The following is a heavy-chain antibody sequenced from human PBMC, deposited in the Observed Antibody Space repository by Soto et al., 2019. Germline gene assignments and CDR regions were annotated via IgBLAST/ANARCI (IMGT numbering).Heavy chain of an antibody. J-gene: IGHJ6*03. Sequence: SQTLSLTCTVSGGSISSSSYYWGWIRQPPGKGLEWIGSIYYSGSTYYNPSLKSRVTISVDTSKNQFSLKLSSVTAADTAVYYCARHVRLPAAIRYYYYYMDVWGKGTTVTVSS. CDR2: IYYSGST. V-gene: IGHV4-39*01. D-gene: IGHD2-2*02. CDR1: GGSISSSSYY. CDR3: ARHVRLPAAIRYYYYYMDV.